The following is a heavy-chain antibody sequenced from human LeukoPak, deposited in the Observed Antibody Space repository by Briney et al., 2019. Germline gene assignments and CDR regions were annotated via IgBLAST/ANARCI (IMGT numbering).Heavy chain of an antibody. D-gene: IGHD3-10*01. CDR2: IYTSGST. J-gene: IGHJ4*02. Sequence: PSETLSLTCTVSGGSISSGSYYWSWIRQPAGKGLEWIGRIYTSGSTNYNPSLKSRVTISVDTSKNQFSLKLSSVTAADTAVYYCACFGSYGPLYFDYWGQGTLVTVSS. CDR3: ACFGSYGPLYFDY. CDR1: GGSISSGSYY. V-gene: IGHV4-61*02.